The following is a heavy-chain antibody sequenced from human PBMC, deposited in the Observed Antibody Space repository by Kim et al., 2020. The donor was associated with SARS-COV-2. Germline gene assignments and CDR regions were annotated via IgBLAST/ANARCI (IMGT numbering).Heavy chain of an antibody. CDR3: ARGLSWYYFDY. Sequence: TNDTPSLQGRVTMSVDTSKNQFSLKLSSVTAADTAVYYCARGLSWYYFDYWGQGTLVTVSS. J-gene: IGHJ4*02. CDR2: T. V-gene: IGHV4-4*07. D-gene: IGHD6-13*01.